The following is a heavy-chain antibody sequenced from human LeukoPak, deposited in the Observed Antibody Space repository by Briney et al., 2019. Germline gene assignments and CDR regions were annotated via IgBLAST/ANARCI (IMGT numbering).Heavy chain of an antibody. Sequence: SGTLSLTCAVSGGSISSSNWWSWVRQPPGKGLEWIGYIYYSGSTYYNPSLKSRVTISVDTSKNQFSLKLSSVTAADTAVYYCARDSVHGFTWGQGTLVTVSS. D-gene: IGHD1-1*01. CDR2: IYYSGST. V-gene: IGHV4-4*02. CDR3: ARDSVHGFT. CDR1: GGSISSSNW. J-gene: IGHJ5*02.